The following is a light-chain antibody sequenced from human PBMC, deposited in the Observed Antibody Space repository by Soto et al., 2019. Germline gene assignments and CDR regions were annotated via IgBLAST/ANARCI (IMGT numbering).Light chain of an antibody. CDR3: CSYAPGSTLV. Sequence: QSALTQPASVSGSPGQSITVSCTGTSSDVGSYNLVSWYQQHPGKAPKLMIYDGDKRPSGLSNRFTGSKSGNTASLTISGLQAQDEADYYRCSYAPGSTLVFGGGTKLTVL. CDR2: DGD. V-gene: IGLV2-23*01. J-gene: IGLJ2*01. CDR1: SSDVGSYNL.